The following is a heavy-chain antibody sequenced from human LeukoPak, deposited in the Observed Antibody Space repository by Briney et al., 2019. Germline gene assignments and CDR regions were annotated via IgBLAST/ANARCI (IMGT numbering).Heavy chain of an antibody. CDR1: GGSISSYY. D-gene: IGHD3-9*01. V-gene: IGHV4-59*01. CDR2: IYYSGST. J-gene: IGHJ5*02. CDR3: ARDGLPYDILTPAGWFDP. Sequence: SETLSITCTVSGGSISSYYWSWIRQPPGKGLEWIGYIYYSGSTNYNPSLKSRVTISVDTSKNQFSLKLSSVTAADTAVYYCARDGLPYDILTPAGWFDPWGQGTLVTVSS.